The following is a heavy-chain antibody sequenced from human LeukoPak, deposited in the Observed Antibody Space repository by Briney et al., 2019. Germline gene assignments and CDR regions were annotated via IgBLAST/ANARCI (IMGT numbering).Heavy chain of an antibody. Sequence: SETLSLTCTVPGGSISSSSYYWGWIRQPPGKGLEWIGSIYYSGSTYYNPSLKSRVTISVDTSKNQFSLKLSSVTAADTAVYYCARKIAAAGTGNWFDPWGQGTLVTVSS. CDR3: ARKIAAAGTGNWFDP. V-gene: IGHV4-39*01. D-gene: IGHD6-13*01. CDR1: GGSISSSSYY. J-gene: IGHJ5*02. CDR2: IYYSGST.